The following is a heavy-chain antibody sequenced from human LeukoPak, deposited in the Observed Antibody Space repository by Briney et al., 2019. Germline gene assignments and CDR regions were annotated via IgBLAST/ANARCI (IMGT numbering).Heavy chain of an antibody. CDR3: ARVTGYMIEDYFDY. J-gene: IGHJ4*02. Sequence: SETLSLTCTVSGSSINSFYWNWFRQTPGKGLEWIGYIYHSGSTNYNPSLKSRLTMSLDASKKQISLSLSSVTAADTAVYYCARVTGYMIEDYFDYWGQGTLVTVSS. CDR2: IYHSGST. V-gene: IGHV4-59*13. D-gene: IGHD3-22*01. CDR1: GSSINSFY.